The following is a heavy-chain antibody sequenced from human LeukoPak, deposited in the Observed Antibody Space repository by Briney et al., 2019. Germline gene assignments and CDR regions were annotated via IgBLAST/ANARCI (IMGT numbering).Heavy chain of an antibody. CDR3: ARASLNWFDP. J-gene: IGHJ5*02. CDR1: GGAISSSSYY. CDR2: IYYSGST. V-gene: IGHV4-61*05. Sequence: SETLSLTCTVSGGAISSSSYYWGWIRQPPGKGLEWIGYIYYSGSTNYNPSLKSRVTISVDTSKNQFSLKLSSVTAADTAVYYCARASLNWFDPWGQGTLVTVSS.